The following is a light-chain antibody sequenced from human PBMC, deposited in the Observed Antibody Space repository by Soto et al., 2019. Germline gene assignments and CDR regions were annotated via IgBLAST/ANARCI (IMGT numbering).Light chain of an antibody. V-gene: IGLV1-51*01. J-gene: IGLJ2*01. CDR2: DND. CDR3: ATWDRSLSVGV. Sequence: QSVLTQPPSVSAAPGQKVTLSCSGSSSNIGNNYVFWYQQLPGTAPKLLIYDNDKRPSGIPDRVSGSKSGTSATLGITGLQTGDEADYYCATWDRSLSVGVFGGGTKLTVL. CDR1: SSNIGNNY.